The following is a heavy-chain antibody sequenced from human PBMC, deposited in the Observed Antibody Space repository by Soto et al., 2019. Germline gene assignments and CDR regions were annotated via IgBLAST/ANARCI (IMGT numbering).Heavy chain of an antibody. D-gene: IGHD6-13*01. CDR3: ARDSISWYDY. Sequence: SQTLSLTCAISGDSVSSNSAAWNWIRQSPSRGLEWLGRKYYRSKWYNDYAVSVKSRITINPVPSKNQFSLQLNSVTLEDTAVYYCARDSISWYDYWGQGTLVTVSS. CDR2: KYYRSKWYN. CDR1: GDSVSSNSAA. J-gene: IGHJ4*02. V-gene: IGHV6-1*01.